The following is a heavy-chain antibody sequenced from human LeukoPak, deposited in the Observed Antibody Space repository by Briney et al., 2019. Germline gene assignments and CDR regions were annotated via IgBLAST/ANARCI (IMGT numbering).Heavy chain of an antibody. V-gene: IGHV4-59*01. CDR1: GGSISSYY. CDR2: IYYSGST. J-gene: IGHJ5*02. CDR3: ARDATGNNWFDP. Sequence: PSETLSLTCTVSGGSISSYYWSWIRQPPGKGLEWIGYIYYSGSTNYNPSLKSRATISVDTSKNQFSLKLSSVTAADTAVYYCARDATGNNWFDPCGQGTVVTVSA. D-gene: IGHD3-10*01.